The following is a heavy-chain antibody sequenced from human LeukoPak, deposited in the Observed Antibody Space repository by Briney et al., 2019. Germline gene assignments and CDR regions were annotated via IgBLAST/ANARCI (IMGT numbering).Heavy chain of an antibody. CDR3: AKDPAAGTFY. D-gene: IGHD6-13*01. CDR1: GFTFSDYY. V-gene: IGHV3-30*02. J-gene: IGHJ4*02. Sequence: GGSLRLSCAASGFTFSDYYMSWIRQAPGKGLEWVAFIRYDGSNKYYADSVKGRFTISRDDSKNTLYLQMNSLRAEDTAVYYCAKDPAAGTFYWGQGTLVTVSS. CDR2: IRYDGSNK.